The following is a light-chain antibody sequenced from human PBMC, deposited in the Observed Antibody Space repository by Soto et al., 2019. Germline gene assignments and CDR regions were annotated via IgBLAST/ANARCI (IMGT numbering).Light chain of an antibody. Sequence: DIHITRSPSSLSASVGDRVTITCRASQGIKNWLAWFQQKPGKAPKSLIYAASNLQSGVPSKFSGSGSGTDFTLTISSLQPEDSATYYCQQYDTCPITFGQGKRLEI. V-gene: IGKV1-16*02. CDR2: AAS. J-gene: IGKJ5*01. CDR1: QGIKNW. CDR3: QQYDTCPIT.